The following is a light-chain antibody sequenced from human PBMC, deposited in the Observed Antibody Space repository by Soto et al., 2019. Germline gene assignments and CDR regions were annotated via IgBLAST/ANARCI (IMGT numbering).Light chain of an antibody. J-gene: IGKJ3*01. Sequence: EIVLTQSPATLSLSPGERATLSCRASQSVGTYLAWYQQKRGQSPRLLIYGASKRAPGIPARFSGSGSGTDFTLTINSLEPEDFAVYHCLQRSIGFTFG. V-gene: IGKV3-11*01. CDR1: QSVGTY. CDR3: LQRSIGFT. CDR2: GAS.